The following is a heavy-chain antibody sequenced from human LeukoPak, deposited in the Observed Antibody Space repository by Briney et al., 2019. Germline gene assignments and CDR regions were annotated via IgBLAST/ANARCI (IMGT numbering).Heavy chain of an antibody. V-gene: IGHV3-30*02. CDR3: AKDRQTITIFGVVNTPRANFDY. CDR2: IRYDGSNK. CDR1: GFSFSRYD. J-gene: IGHJ4*02. Sequence: GGSLRLSCAASGFSFSRYDIHWVRQAPGKGLEWVAFIRYDGSNKNYADSVKGRFTISRDNSMSTVYLQMNSLRAEDTAVYYCAKDRQTITIFGVVNTPRANFDYWGQGTLVTVSS. D-gene: IGHD3-3*01.